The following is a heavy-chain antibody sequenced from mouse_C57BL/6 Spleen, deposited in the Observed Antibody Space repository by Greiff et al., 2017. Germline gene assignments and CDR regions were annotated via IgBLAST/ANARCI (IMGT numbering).Heavy chain of an antibody. Sequence: QVQLKESGPELVKPGASVKISCKASGYAFSSSRMNWVKQRPGKGLEWIGRIYPGDGDTNYNGKFKGKATLTADKSSSTAYMQLSSLPSEDSAVXFWARAYYPCAMDYWGQRTSGTVSS. J-gene: IGHJ4*01. V-gene: IGHV1-82*01. D-gene: IGHD1-1*01. CDR1: GYAFSSSR. CDR3: ARAYYPCAMDY. CDR2: IYPGDGDT.